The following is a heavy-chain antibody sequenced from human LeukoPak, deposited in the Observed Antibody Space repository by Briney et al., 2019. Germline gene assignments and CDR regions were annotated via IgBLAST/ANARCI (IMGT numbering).Heavy chain of an antibody. CDR2: INHSGST. Sequence: SETLSLTCAVYGGSFSGYYWIWIRQPPGKGLEWIGEINHSGSTNYNPSLKSRVTISVDTSKNQSSLKLSSVTAAGTAVYYCARIDWYFHNDYWGQGTLVAVSS. J-gene: IGHJ4*02. D-gene: IGHD3-9*01. CDR3: ARIDWYFHNDY. CDR1: GGSFSGYY. V-gene: IGHV4-34*01.